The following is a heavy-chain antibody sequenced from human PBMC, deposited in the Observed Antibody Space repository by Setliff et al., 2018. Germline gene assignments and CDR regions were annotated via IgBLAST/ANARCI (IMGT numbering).Heavy chain of an antibody. J-gene: IGHJ4*02. CDR1: GYTFSTYG. CDR3: ARERGSYDSSTHYTYYFDY. V-gene: IGHV1-18*01. CDR2: ISPYNGYI. D-gene: IGHD3-22*01. Sequence: GASVKVSCKASGYTFSTYGIAWVRQAPGQGLEWMGWISPYNGYIIYAHKFQGRVTITTDDSTNTAYMELSSLRSEDTAVYFCARERGSYDSSTHYTYYFDYWGQGTLVTVSS.